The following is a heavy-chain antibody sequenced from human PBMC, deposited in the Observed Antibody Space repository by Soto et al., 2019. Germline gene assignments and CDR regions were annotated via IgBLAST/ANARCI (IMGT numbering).Heavy chain of an antibody. J-gene: IGHJ4*02. CDR3: ARERDYYDSSGYSGGIY. Sequence: ASVKVSCKASGYTFTSYYMHWVRQAPGQGLEWMGIINPSGGSTSYAQKFQGRVTMTRDTSTSTVYVELSSLRSEDTAVYYCARERDYYDSSGYSGGIYWGQGTLVTVSS. V-gene: IGHV1-46*01. CDR2: INPSGGST. CDR1: GYTFTSYY. D-gene: IGHD3-22*01.